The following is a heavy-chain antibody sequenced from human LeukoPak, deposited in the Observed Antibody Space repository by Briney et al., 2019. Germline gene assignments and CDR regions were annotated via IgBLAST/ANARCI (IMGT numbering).Heavy chain of an antibody. CDR2: IFFGGTT. J-gene: IGHJ4*02. V-gene: IGHV4-39*01. CDR1: GGSISSNSYY. CDR3: ARQPYGELPRLDH. Sequence: SETLSLTCSVSGGSISSNSYYWGWIRKPPGKGLEWIGSIFFGGTTYYNPSPKSRVTMSVDTSKNQFSLRLSSVTATDTAVYFCARQPYGELPRLDHWGQGTLVTVSS. D-gene: IGHD3-10*01.